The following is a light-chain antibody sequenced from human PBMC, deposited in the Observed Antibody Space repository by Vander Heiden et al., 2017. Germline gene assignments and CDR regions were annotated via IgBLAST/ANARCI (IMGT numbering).Light chain of an antibody. CDR1: QSIDYW. CDR2: QAA. CDR3: QHDDSSSRT. V-gene: IGKV1-5*03. Sequence: DIQMTQSPSTLSASVGDRVTITCRASQSIDYWLAWYQQKPGKAPKLLIYQAASLETGVPSRFYGSGSGTEFTLTINSLQPDDFATYYCQHDDSSSRTFGQGTKVEI. J-gene: IGKJ1*01.